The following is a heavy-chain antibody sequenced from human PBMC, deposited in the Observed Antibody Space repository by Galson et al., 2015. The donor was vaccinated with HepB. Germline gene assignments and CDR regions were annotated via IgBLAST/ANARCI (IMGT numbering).Heavy chain of an antibody. CDR2: INPNSGGT. D-gene: IGHD1-26*01. CDR1: GYTFTGYY. J-gene: IGHJ4*02. V-gene: IGHV1-2*02. Sequence: SVKVSCKASGYTFTGYYMHWVRQAPGQGLEWMGWINPNSGGTNYAQKFQGRVTMTRDTSISTAYMELSRLRSDDTAVYYCATLVPFGGSYRASDYWGQGTLVTVSS. CDR3: ATLVPFGGSYRASDY.